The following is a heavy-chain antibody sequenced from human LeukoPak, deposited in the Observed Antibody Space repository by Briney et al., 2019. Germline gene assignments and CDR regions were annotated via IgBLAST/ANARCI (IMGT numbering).Heavy chain of an antibody. CDR3: AKILEYCSSTSCYADY. CDR2: ISGSGGST. J-gene: IGHJ4*02. CDR1: GFTFSSYA. Sequence: PGGSLRLSCAASGFTFSSYAMSWVRQAPGKGLEWVPAISGSGGSTYYADSVKGRFTISRDNSKNTLYLQMNSLRAEDTAVYYCAKILEYCSSTSCYADYWGQGTLVTVSS. V-gene: IGHV3-23*01. D-gene: IGHD2-2*01.